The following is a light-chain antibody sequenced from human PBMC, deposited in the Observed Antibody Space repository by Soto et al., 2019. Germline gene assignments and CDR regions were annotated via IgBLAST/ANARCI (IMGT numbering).Light chain of an antibody. CDR3: QQYTNTNNPWM. CDR1: QTISTW. CDR2: DAS. V-gene: IGKV1-5*01. J-gene: IGKJ1*01. Sequence: DIQVTQSPPTLSAAVGDRVPITLRGVQTISTWMAWYQQKPGKAPKLLVYDASTLQSGVASRFSGSGSGTEFTLIISGLQPDDSATYYCQQYTNTNNPWMFGQGTKVDIK.